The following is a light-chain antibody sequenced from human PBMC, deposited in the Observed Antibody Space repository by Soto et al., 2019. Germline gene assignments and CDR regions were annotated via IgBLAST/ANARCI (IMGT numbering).Light chain of an antibody. CDR3: QQYGSSLVT. Sequence: EIVLTQSPGTLSLSPGERATLSCRASQSVSSSYLAWYQQKPGPAPSLLIYGASSRATVIPGSFSGSGSGTYFILTISMLEADYVAVYYWQQYGSSLVTFGGGTKVEIK. CDR2: GAS. CDR1: QSVSSSY. J-gene: IGKJ4*02. V-gene: IGKV3-20*01.